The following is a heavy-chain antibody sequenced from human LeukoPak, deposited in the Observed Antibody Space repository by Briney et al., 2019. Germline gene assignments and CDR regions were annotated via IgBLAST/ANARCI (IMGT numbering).Heavy chain of an antibody. CDR3: ASGEWEPDPPGY. J-gene: IGHJ4*02. CDR1: GFTFSSYE. D-gene: IGHD1-26*01. CDR2: ISSSGSTI. Sequence: GGSLRLSCAASGFTFSSYEMNWVRQAPGKGLEWVSYISSSGSTIYYADSVKGRFTISRDNAKNSLYLQMNSLRAEDTAVYYCASGEWEPDPPGYWGQGTLVTVSS. V-gene: IGHV3-48*03.